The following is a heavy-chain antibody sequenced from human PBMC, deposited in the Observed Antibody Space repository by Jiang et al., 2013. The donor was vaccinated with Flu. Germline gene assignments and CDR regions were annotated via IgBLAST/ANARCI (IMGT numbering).Heavy chain of an antibody. CDR3: ASYLTMIESR. CDR1: GGSFSGYY. CDR2: INHSGST. V-gene: IGHV4-34*01. Sequence: LLKPSETLSLTCAVYGGSFSGYYWSWIRQPPGKGLEWIGEINHSGSTNYNPSLKSRVTISVDTSKNQFSLKLSSVTAADTAVYYCASYLTMIESRWGQGTLVTVSS. J-gene: IGHJ4*02. D-gene: IGHD3-22*01.